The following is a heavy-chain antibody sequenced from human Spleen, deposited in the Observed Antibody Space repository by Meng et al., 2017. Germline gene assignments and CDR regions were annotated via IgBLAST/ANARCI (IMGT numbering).Heavy chain of an antibody. V-gene: IGHV3-53*01. CDR1: GVNISYNY. Sequence: EVQLVESGGGLIQPGGSLRLSCAASGVNISYNYMTWVRQAPGKGLQWVSTLYTSGSTYYADSVRGRFTISRDNSKNTLSLQMNSLRAEDTAVYYCVRDIERIGSFYYFDYWGQGTPVTVSS. D-gene: IGHD2/OR15-2a*01. J-gene: IGHJ4*02. CDR3: VRDIERIGSFYYFDY. CDR2: LYTSGST.